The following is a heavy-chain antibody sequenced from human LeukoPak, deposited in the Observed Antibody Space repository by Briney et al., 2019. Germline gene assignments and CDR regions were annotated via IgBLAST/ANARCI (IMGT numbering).Heavy chain of an antibody. CDR2: INSDGSNI. J-gene: IGHJ4*02. CDR1: GFTFSRYW. Sequence: GGSLRLSCAASGFTFSRYWMHWVRQAPGKGLVWVSRINSDGSNIGYADSVKGRFTISRDSARNTLYLQMNSLRAEDTAVYFCARDNYYGSGNDLDYRGLGTLVTVSS. CDR3: ARDNYYGSGNDLDY. V-gene: IGHV3-74*01. D-gene: IGHD3-10*01.